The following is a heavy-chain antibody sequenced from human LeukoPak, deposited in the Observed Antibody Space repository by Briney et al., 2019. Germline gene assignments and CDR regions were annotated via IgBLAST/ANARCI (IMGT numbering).Heavy chain of an antibody. D-gene: IGHD3-3*01. CDR2: IYSGGTT. CDR1: GFTVSRSY. Sequence: PGGSLRLSCAASGFTVSRSYMIWARQAPGKGLEWVSVIYSGGTTYYADSVKGRFTISRDNSKNTLYLQMNSLRAEDTAVYYCVKDAVSGAADPWGQGILVTVSS. V-gene: IGHV3-53*01. J-gene: IGHJ5*02. CDR3: VKDAVSGAADP.